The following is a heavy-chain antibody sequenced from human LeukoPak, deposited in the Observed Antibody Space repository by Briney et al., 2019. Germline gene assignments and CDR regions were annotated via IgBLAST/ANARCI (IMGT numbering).Heavy chain of an antibody. V-gene: IGHV3-7*01. CDR3: TRGDLVGVTGRAYQH. CDR1: GFTFSSYW. CDR2: IKQDGSEK. Sequence: GGSLRLSCAASGFTFSSYWMSWVRQAPGKGLEWVANIKQDGSEKYYMGSVKGRFTISRDNAKNSLYLQMNSLRAEDTAVYYCTRGDLVGVTGRAYQHWGQGTLATVSS. D-gene: IGHD1-26*01. J-gene: IGHJ1*01.